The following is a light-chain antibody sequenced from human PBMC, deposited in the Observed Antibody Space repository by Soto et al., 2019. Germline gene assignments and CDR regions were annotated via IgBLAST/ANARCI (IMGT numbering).Light chain of an antibody. V-gene: IGLV2-14*01. CDR2: EVS. J-gene: IGLJ1*01. Sequence: QSALAQPASVSGSPGQSITISCTGTSXDVGGYNYVSWYQQHPGKAPKLMIYEVSNRPSGVSNRFSGSKSGNTASLTISGLQAEDEADYYCSSYTSSNTLYVFGTGTKVTVL. CDR3: SSYTSSNTLYV. CDR1: SXDVGGYNY.